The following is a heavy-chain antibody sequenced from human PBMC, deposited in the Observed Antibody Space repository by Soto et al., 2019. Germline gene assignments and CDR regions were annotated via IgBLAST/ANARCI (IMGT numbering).Heavy chain of an antibody. Sequence: PGGSLRLSCAASGFTFSSYSMNWVRQAPGKGLEWGSYISSSSSTIYYADSVKGRFTISRDNAKNPLYLQMNSLRAEDTAVYYCARALAFGSGSYYGYYYYMDVWGKGTTVTVSS. J-gene: IGHJ6*03. D-gene: IGHD3-10*01. CDR1: GFTFSSYS. CDR2: ISSSSSTI. CDR3: ARALAFGSGSYYGYYYYMDV. V-gene: IGHV3-48*01.